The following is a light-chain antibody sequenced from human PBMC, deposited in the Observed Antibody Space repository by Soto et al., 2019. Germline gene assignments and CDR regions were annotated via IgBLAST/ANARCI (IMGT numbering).Light chain of an antibody. V-gene: IGKV1-5*03. CDR1: QSIYNW. J-gene: IGKJ2*01. CDR3: QHYNSYPYI. CDR2: KAS. Sequence: DLQMTQSPSTLSASVGDRVTITCRASQSIYNWLAWYQQKPGKAPKLLIYKASNLESGVPSRFSGSGYGTDFTLTINSLQPDDFATYYCQHYNSYPYIFGQGTSLEI.